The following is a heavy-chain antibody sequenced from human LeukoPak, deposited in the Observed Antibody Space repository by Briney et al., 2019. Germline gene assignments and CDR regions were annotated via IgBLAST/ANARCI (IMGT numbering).Heavy chain of an antibody. CDR1: GGSISSYY. Sequence: SETLSLTCSVSGGSISSYYWSWIRQPPGKGLEWIGFIFYSGRTNYNPSLKSRVAMSVDTSKNQFSLTLSSVTAADTAVYYCAREERYDFWSGYYYYFDYWGQGTLVTVSS. D-gene: IGHD3-3*01. CDR2: IFYSGRT. J-gene: IGHJ4*02. V-gene: IGHV4-59*12. CDR3: AREERYDFWSGYYYYFDY.